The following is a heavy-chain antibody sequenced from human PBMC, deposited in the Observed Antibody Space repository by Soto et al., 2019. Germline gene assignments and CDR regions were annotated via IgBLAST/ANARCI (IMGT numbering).Heavy chain of an antibody. J-gene: IGHJ5*02. CDR1: GFIFENFG. CDR3: AKNQGVELVPLATVDWFDP. V-gene: IGHV3-23*01. D-gene: IGHD1-26*01. Sequence: GGSLRLSCAASGFIFENFGMSCVRQAPGKGLEWISSISGSGFKKYYADSVKGRFTISRDNSKSTVYLELNNLSAEDTAVYHCAKNQGVELVPLATVDWFDPWGQGSVVTVSS. CDR2: ISGSGFKK.